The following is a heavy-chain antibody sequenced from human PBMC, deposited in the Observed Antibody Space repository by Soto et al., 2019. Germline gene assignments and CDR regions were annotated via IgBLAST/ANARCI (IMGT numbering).Heavy chain of an antibody. V-gene: IGHV4-39*01. CDR3: AAAVTMIYNKAPYAFDM. D-gene: IGHD3-22*01. J-gene: IGHJ3*02. CDR2: IYYSGDT. Sequence: SETLSLTCVVSGGSIGSSGYYWVCFRQSPGRGLEWIGSIYYSGDTYEDPSLKSRVTMSLDKSKNQFSLKLTSMTAADTAVYFCAAAVTMIYNKAPYAFDMWGQGTLVTVSS. CDR1: GGSIGSSGYY.